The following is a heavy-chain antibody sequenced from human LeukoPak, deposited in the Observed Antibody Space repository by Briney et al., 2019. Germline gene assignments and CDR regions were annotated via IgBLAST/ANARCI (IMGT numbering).Heavy chain of an antibody. CDR2: INPSGGST. J-gene: IGHJ5*02. D-gene: IGHD3-22*01. Sequence: ASVKVSCKASGYTFTGYYMHWVRQAPGQGLEWMGIINPSGGSTSYAQKFQGRVTMTRDTSTSTVYMELSSLRSEDTAVYYCARRMYYYDSSGYYFWFDPWGQGTLVTVSS. V-gene: IGHV1-46*03. CDR1: GYTFTGYY. CDR3: ARRMYYYDSSGYYFWFDP.